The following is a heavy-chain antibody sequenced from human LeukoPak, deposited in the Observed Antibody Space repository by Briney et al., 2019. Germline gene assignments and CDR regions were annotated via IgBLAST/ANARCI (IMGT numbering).Heavy chain of an antibody. J-gene: IGHJ4*02. CDR1: GVTFSSCS. CDR3: ARARGGGRITMVRGFDY. V-gene: IGHV3-48*01. Sequence: GGSLRLSCAASGVTFSSCSRNSVCQAPGKGLEWVSYISSSSSTIYYADSVKGRFTISRDSAKNSLYLQMNSLRAEDTAVYYRARARGGGRITMVRGFDYWGQGTLVTVSS. CDR2: ISSSSSTI. D-gene: IGHD3-10*01.